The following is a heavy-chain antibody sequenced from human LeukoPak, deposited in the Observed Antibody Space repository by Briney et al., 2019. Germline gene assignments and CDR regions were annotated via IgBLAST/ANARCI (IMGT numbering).Heavy chain of an antibody. J-gene: IGHJ3*02. V-gene: IGHV3-33*08. CDR2: IWYDGSNK. CDR1: GFTFSTYA. D-gene: IGHD5-12*01. Sequence: GGSLRLSCAASGFTFSTYAMSWVRQAPGKGLEWVAVIWYDGSNKYYTDSVKGRFTISRDNSKNTLYLQMNSLRAEDTAVYYCARGTYIVATNYAFDIWGQGTMVTVSS. CDR3: ARGTYIVATNYAFDI.